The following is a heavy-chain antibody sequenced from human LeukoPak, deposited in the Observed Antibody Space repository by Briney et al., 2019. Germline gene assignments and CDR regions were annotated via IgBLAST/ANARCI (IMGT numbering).Heavy chain of an antibody. Sequence: PSQTLSLTYTVSGGSISSGSYYWSWIRQPAGKGLEWIGRIYTSGSTNYNPSLKSRVTISVDTSKNQFSLKLSSVTAADTAVYYCARGFTYSGYDYGYWGQGTLVTVSS. D-gene: IGHD5-12*01. CDR1: GGSISSGSYY. CDR2: IYTSGST. CDR3: ARGFTYSGYDYGY. J-gene: IGHJ4*02. V-gene: IGHV4-61*02.